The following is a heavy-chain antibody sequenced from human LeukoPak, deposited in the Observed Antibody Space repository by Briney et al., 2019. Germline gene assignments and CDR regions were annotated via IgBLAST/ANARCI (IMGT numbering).Heavy chain of an antibody. Sequence: GGSLRLSCAASGFTFSSYSMNWVRQAPGKGLEWVSSISSSSSYIYYADSVKGRFTISRDNAKNSMYLQMNSLRAEDTAVYYCARDSSGYKSFYYFDYWGQGTLVTVSS. CDR2: ISSSSSYI. V-gene: IGHV3-21*01. CDR3: ARDSSGYKSFYYFDY. CDR1: GFTFSSYS. D-gene: IGHD5-24*01. J-gene: IGHJ4*02.